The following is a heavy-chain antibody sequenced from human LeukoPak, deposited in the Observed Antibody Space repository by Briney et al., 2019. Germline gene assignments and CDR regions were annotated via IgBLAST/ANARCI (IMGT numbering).Heavy chain of an antibody. CDR1: GFTFSSYS. J-gene: IGHJ4*02. V-gene: IGHV3-21*01. Sequence: GGSLRLSCAASGFTFSSYSMNWVRQAPGKGLEWVSSISSSSSYIYYADSVKGRFTISRDNAKNSLYLQMNSLRAEDTAVYYCASIIRYYYDSSGFPSGWGQGTLVTVSP. D-gene: IGHD3-22*01. CDR2: ISSSSSYI. CDR3: ASIIRYYYDSSGFPSG.